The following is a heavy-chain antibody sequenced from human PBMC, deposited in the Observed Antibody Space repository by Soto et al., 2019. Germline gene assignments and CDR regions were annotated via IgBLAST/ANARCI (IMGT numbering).Heavy chain of an antibody. CDR2: ISLYSDGT. J-gene: IGHJ5*02. D-gene: IGHD2-2*01. CDR3: TRVVPGAEAWFGP. Sequence: ASVKVSCKTSGYTFSNYGITWVRQAPGQPLEWLGWISLYSDGTNYAQKFQGRVSMTTDTSTTTAYMELRSLRSDDTAVYYCTRVVPGAEAWFGPWGQGTLVTVSS. CDR1: GYTFSNYG. V-gene: IGHV1-18*01.